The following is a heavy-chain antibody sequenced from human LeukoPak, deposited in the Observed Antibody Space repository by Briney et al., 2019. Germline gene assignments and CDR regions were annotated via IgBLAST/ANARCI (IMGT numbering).Heavy chain of an antibody. D-gene: IGHD4-17*01. J-gene: IGHJ4*02. Sequence: GGSLRLSCAASGFPLGTYDMYWVRQAPGKGLECVSSISRSGGSTYYADSVKGRFTISRDNSKNTLYLQMSSLRADDTAVYYCSKKGQSEDYGKPGWGQGTLVTVSS. V-gene: IGHV3-23*01. CDR2: ISRSGGST. CDR3: SKKGQSEDYGKPG. CDR1: GFPLGTYD.